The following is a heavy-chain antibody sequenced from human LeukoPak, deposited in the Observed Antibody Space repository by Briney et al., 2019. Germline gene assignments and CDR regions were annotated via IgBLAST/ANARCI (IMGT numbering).Heavy chain of an antibody. V-gene: IGHV3-48*03. CDR3: ARGDSSPMGY. CDR1: GFTFSSYE. CDR2: ISSSGSTI. J-gene: IGHJ4*02. Sequence: GGSLRLSCAASGFTFSSYEMNWVRQAPGRGLEWVSYISSSGSTIYYADSVKGRFTISRDNAKNSLYLQMNSLRAEDTAVYYCARGDSSPMGYWGQGTLVTVSS. D-gene: IGHD6-19*01.